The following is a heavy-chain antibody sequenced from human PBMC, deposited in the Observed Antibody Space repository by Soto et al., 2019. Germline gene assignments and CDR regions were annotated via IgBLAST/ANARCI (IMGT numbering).Heavy chain of an antibody. CDR3: AREAPYGTSATCPKFYDMDV. D-gene: IGHD1-26*01. Sequence: QVQLVQSGAEVKKPGSSVKVSCKASGGTFGSYAITWVRRAPGQGLEWLGGIIPILNSPAYAQKFQARVVITADEFSNAAYMELNSLRFDDTAVYYCAREAPYGTSATCPKFYDMDVWGQGTTVSV. CDR2: IIPILNSP. V-gene: IGHV1-69*01. J-gene: IGHJ6*02. CDR1: GGTFGSYA.